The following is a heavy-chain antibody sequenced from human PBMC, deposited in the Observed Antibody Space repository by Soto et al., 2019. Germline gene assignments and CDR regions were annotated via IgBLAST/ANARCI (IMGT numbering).Heavy chain of an antibody. Sequence: QVQLQESGPGLVKPSETLSLTCTVSGGSISSYYWSWIRQPPGKGLEWIGYIYNSGSTNYNPSLKSRVTISVVMSKNQFSLKLNSVTAADTAVYYCARHESSGWYYFDYWGQGTLVTVSS. D-gene: IGHD6-19*01. CDR3: ARHESSGWYYFDY. J-gene: IGHJ4*02. CDR1: GGSISSYY. V-gene: IGHV4-59*08. CDR2: IYNSGST.